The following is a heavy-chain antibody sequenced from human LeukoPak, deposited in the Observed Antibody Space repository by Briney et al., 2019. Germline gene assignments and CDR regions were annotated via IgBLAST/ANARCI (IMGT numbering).Heavy chain of an antibody. CDR3: ASGLGRHHRYYYYYGMDV. D-gene: IGHD3-16*01. Sequence: SETLSLTCAVYGGSFSGYYWSWIRQPPGKGLEWIGEINHSGSTNYNPSLKSRVTISVDTSKNQFSLKLSSVTAADTAVYYCASGLGRHHRYYYYYGMDVWGQGTTVTVSS. J-gene: IGHJ6*02. CDR2: INHSGST. V-gene: IGHV4-34*01. CDR1: GGSFSGYY.